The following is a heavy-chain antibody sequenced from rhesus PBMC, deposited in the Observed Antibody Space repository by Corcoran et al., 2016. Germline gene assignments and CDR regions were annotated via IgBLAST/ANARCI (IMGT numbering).Heavy chain of an antibody. CDR3: ARGQRGYSGYSFDY. D-gene: IGHD5-30*01. CDR1: GFSISTSGMG. J-gene: IGHJ4*01. Sequence: QVTLKESGPALVKPTQTLTLTCTFSGFSISTSGMGVGWIRQPPGKALELLALIYWDDGKYYITSLKSRLTLSKDTSKTLVVLTMTNMDPVDTATYCCARGQRGYSGYSFDYWGQGVLVTVSS. V-gene: IGHV2-174*01. CDR2: IYWDDGK.